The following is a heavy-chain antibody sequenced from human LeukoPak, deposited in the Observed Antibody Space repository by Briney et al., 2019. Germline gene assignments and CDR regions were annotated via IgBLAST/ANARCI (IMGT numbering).Heavy chain of an antibody. CDR1: GFTFSDYY. D-gene: IGHD6-19*01. V-gene: IGHV3-11*04. CDR2: ISSSGSTI. Sequence: GGSLRLSCAASGFTFSDYYMSWIRQAPGKGLEWVSYISSSGSTIYYADSVKGRFTISRDNAKNSLYLQMNSLRAEDTAVCYCAREDRYSSGWRSYAFDIWGQGTMVTVSS. CDR3: AREDRYSSGWRSYAFDI. J-gene: IGHJ3*02.